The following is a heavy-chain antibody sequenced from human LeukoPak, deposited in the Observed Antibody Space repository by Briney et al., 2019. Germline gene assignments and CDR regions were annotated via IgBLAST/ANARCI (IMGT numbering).Heavy chain of an antibody. Sequence: GGSLRPSCAASGFTFSSYGMHWVRQAPGKGLEWVAVISYDGSNKYYADSVKGRFTISRDNSKNTLYLQMNSLRAEDTAVYYCARELAAQVRWFDPWSQGTLVTVSS. J-gene: IGHJ5*02. CDR3: ARELAAQVRWFDP. CDR1: GFTFSSYG. CDR2: ISYDGSNK. D-gene: IGHD6-6*01. V-gene: IGHV3-30*03.